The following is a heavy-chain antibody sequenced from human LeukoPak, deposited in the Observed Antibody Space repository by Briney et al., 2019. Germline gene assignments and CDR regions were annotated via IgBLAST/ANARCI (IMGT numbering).Heavy chain of an antibody. J-gene: IGHJ4*02. D-gene: IGHD6-19*01. V-gene: IGHV6-1*01. CDR3: ARGQGEVAGYFDY. CDR1: VDSVSSNSAA. CDR2: TYYRSQWYN. Sequence: SQTLSLTCAISVDSVSSNSAAWNWISQSPSRGLEWLGRTYYRSQWYNDYAVSVKRRITINPDTSKTQFSLQLNSVTPEDTAVYYCARGQGEVAGYFDYWGQGALVTVSS.